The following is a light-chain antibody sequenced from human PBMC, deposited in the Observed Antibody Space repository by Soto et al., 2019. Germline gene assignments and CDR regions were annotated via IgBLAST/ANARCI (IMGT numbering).Light chain of an antibody. CDR2: DVS. Sequence: IVFTQCAATLSLSPGQRATLSCRASQNISSYLIWYQQKPVQVPRLLIYDVSNRATGIPARFSGSGSGTDFTLTISSQEPEDFAVYYCQRRSNWPRTFGQGTKVDIK. V-gene: IGKV3-11*01. CDR1: QNISSY. J-gene: IGKJ1*01. CDR3: QRRSNWPRT.